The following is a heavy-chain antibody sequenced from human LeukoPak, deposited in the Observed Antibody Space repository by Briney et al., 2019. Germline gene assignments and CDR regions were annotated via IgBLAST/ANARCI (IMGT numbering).Heavy chain of an antibody. CDR2: ISGSGTIT. V-gene: IGHV3-11*04. CDR1: GFTFSDYY. J-gene: IGHJ6*03. Sequence: GGSLRLSCAASGFTFSDYYMAWIRQAPGKGLNWVSYISGSGTITYYADSLKGRFTISRDNAKDSLFLQMDSLRAEDTAVYYCVRILEGYSYYMDAWGKGTTVIVSS. CDR3: VRILEGYSYYMDA.